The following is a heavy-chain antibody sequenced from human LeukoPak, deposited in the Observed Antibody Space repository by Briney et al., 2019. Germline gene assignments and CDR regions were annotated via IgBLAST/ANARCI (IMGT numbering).Heavy chain of an antibody. CDR1: GGSISSHY. CDR2: IYYSGST. CDR3: ERERGYNSDY. Sequence: SETLSLACTVSGGSISSHYWSWIRHPPGKGLEWIGYIYYSGSTNYNPSLKSRVTISVDTSKNQFSLKLSSVTAADTAVYYCERERGYNSDYWGQGTLDTVSS. J-gene: IGHJ4*02. V-gene: IGHV4-59*11. D-gene: IGHD5-24*01.